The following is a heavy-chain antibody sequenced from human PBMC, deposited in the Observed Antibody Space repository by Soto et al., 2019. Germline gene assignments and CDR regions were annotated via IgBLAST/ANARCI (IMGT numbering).Heavy chain of an antibody. CDR3: ARVVAETGTTEVGYYYMDV. Sequence: ASVKVSCKAYGYTFTSYYMNWVRQAPGQGLEWMGIINPSGVSTTYAQKFQGRVTMTRDTSTSTVYTELSSLRSEDTAVYYCARVVAETGTTEVGYYYMDVWGKWTTVTVSS. J-gene: IGHJ6*03. CDR2: INPSGVST. V-gene: IGHV1-46*03. D-gene: IGHD1-7*01. CDR1: GYTFTSYY.